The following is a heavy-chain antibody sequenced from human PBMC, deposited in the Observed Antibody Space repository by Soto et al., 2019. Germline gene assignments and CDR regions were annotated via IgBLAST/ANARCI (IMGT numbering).Heavy chain of an antibody. CDR1: GFTFSSYA. V-gene: IGHV3-23*01. D-gene: IGHD3-10*01. CDR2: ISGGGETT. CDR3: AFNSGSGSYYFDY. J-gene: IGHJ4*02. Sequence: EVPLLESGGGLVQPGGSLRLSCAASGFTFSSYAMWWVRQAPGKGLECVSAISGGGETTYYADSVKGRFTISRDNSKNTLYLQMNSLRAEETAVYYCAFNSGSGSYYFDYWGQGTLVTVSS.